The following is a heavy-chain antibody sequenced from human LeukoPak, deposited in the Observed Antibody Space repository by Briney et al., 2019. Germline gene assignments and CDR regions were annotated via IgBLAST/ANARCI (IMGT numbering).Heavy chain of an antibody. CDR3: ARDRDYGEIGYYYYYMDV. Sequence: SETLSLTCAVYGGSFSGYYWNWIRQPPGKGLEWIGEINHSGSTNYNPSLKSRVTISVETSKKQFSLKLSSVTAADTAVYYCARDRDYGEIGYYYYYMDVWGKGTTVTVSS. CDR2: INHSGST. J-gene: IGHJ6*03. CDR1: GGSFSGYY. D-gene: IGHD4-17*01. V-gene: IGHV4-34*01.